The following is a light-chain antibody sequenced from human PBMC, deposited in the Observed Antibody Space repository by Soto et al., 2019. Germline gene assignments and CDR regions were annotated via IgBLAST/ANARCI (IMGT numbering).Light chain of an antibody. CDR3: QQSYSTSIT. CDR2: AAS. CDR1: QSISSY. V-gene: IGKV1-39*01. J-gene: IGKJ5*01. Sequence: DIQMTQSPSSLSACVGDRVTITCRASQSISSYLNWYQQKPGKAPKLLIYAASSLQSGVPSRFSGSGSGTDFTLTISSLQPEDFATYYCQQSYSTSITFGQGKRLEIQ.